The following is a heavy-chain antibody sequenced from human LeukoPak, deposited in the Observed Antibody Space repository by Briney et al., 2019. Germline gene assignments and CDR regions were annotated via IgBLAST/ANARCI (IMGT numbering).Heavy chain of an antibody. CDR1: GYSFTDYW. D-gene: IGHD4-23*01. J-gene: IGHJ4*02. V-gene: IGHV5-51*01. CDR2: IYPADSDT. Sequence: GESLKISCKGSGYSFTDYWIGWVRQMPGNGLEWMGIIYPADSDTRYSPSFQGQVTISADKSISTAYLQWSSLKASDTAMYYCARLFYGGNSDLGFDYWGQGTLVTVSS. CDR3: ARLFYGGNSDLGFDY.